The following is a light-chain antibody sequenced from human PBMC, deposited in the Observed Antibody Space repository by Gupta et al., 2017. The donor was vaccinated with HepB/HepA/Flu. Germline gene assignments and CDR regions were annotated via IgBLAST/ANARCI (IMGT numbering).Light chain of an antibody. CDR2: GAT. CDR3: QQEDYSPRT. J-gene: IGKJ1*01. Sequence: AIRMTQSPSSLSASIGDRVTITCRASQALSGFLAWYQQKPGKAPNLLIHGATILQSGVPSRFSGSGFGSDFTLTISGRQSEDFATYCCQQEDYSPRTFGQGTQVE. V-gene: IGKV1-8*01. CDR1: QALSGF.